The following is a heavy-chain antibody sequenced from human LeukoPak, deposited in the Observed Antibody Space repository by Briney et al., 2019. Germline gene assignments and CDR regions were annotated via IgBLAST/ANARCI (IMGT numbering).Heavy chain of an antibody. V-gene: IGHV3-23*01. CDR2: ISGSGGST. Sequence: GGSLRLSCAASGFTFSSYAMSWVRQAPGKGLEWVSAISGSGGSTYYADSVKGRFTISRDNSKNTLYLQMNSLRAEDTAVYYCAKDLAPGGPGFYDAFDIWGQGTMVTVSS. CDR3: AKDLAPGGPGFYDAFDI. D-gene: IGHD3-3*01. CDR1: GFTFSSYA. J-gene: IGHJ3*02.